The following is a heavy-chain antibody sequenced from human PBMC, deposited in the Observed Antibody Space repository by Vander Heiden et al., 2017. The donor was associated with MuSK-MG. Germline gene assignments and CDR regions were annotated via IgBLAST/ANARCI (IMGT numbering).Heavy chain of an antibody. CDR2: IDWDDDK. CDR1: GFSLSTNGER. CDR3: ARMFCYGGACYALDY. V-gene: IGHV2-70*04. D-gene: IGHD2-21*02. Sequence: QVTLKESGPAVVKPTETLKLTCTLSGFSLSTNGERVSWIRQTPGKTLEWLARIDWDDDKFYNTSLKTRLTISKDTPKNQVVLTVANVGPEDTATYFCARMFCYGGACYALDYWGQGALVTVSS. J-gene: IGHJ4*02.